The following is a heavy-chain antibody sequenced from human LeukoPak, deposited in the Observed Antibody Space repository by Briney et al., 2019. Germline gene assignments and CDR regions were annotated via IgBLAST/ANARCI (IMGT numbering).Heavy chain of an antibody. Sequence: ASVKVSCKASGYTFTSYGISWVRQAPGQGLEWMGWISAYNGNTNYAQKLQGRVTMTTDTSTSTAYMELRSLRSDDTAVYYCARTTAYYYDSSGYYLSDNRFDPWGQGTLVTVSS. CDR3: ARTTAYYYDSSGYYLSDNRFDP. J-gene: IGHJ5*02. CDR2: ISAYNGNT. V-gene: IGHV1-18*01. D-gene: IGHD3-22*01. CDR1: GYTFTSYG.